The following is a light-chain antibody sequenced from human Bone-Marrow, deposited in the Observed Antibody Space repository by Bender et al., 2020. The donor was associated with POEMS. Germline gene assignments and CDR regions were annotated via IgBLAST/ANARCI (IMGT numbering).Light chain of an antibody. Sequence: SYVLTQPPSVSVAPGQTAWISCGGSNIGSTSVHWYQQKPGQAPVLVVYDDDDRPSGIPVRFSGSNSGDTATLTISGTQAMDEADYYCQAWDSSTAWVFGGGTKLTVL. CDR2: DDD. CDR3: QAWDSSTAWV. CDR1: NIGSTS. V-gene: IGLV3-21*02. J-gene: IGLJ3*02.